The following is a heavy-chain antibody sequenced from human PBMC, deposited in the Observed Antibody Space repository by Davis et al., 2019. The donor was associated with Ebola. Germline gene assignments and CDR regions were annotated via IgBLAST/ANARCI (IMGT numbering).Heavy chain of an antibody. CDR2: IYYSGST. D-gene: IGHD6-6*01. Sequence: MPSETLSLTCTVSGVSISSYYWSWIRQPPGKGLEWIGYIYYSGSTNYNPSLKSRVTISVDTSKNQFSLKLSSVTAADTAVYYCARDRDSTSSPYYYYYMDVWGKGTTVTVSS. V-gene: IGHV4-59*01. CDR1: GVSISSYY. J-gene: IGHJ6*03. CDR3: ARDRDSTSSPYYYYYMDV.